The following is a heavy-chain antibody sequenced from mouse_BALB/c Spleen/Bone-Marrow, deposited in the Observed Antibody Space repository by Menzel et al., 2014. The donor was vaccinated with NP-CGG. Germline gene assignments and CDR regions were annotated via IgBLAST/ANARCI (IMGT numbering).Heavy chain of an antibody. CDR1: GFTFXSYG. Sequence: EVKVVESGGGLVQPGGSLKLSCAASGFTFXSYGMSWVRQTPDKRLELVATINSNGGSTYYPDSVKGRFTISRDNAKNTLYLQMSSLKSEDTAMYYCARHYYGARWGRGTLVTVSA. D-gene: IGHD1-2*01. J-gene: IGHJ3*01. CDR2: INSNGGST. CDR3: ARHYYGAR. V-gene: IGHV5-6-3*01.